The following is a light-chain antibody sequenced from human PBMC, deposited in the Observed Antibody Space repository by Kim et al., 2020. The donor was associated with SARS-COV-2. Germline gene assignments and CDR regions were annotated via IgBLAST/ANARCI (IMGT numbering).Light chain of an antibody. CDR2: AAS. V-gene: IGKV1-39*01. J-gene: IGKJ4*01. CDR3: QQSYSTPPLT. CDR1: QSISSY. Sequence: DIQMTQSPSSLSASVGDRVTITCRASQSISSYLNWYQQKPGKAPKLLIYAASSLQSGVPSRFSGSGSGTDFTLTISSLQPEDFATYYCQQSYSTPPLTFGGWTKLEI.